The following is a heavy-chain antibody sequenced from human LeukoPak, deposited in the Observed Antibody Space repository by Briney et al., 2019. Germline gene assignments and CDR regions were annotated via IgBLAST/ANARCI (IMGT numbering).Heavy chain of an antibody. CDR2: IYTSGYT. CDR3: ARDCSGGHCYSGVIDY. Sequence: PSETLSLTCTVSGDSLSTSYWSWVRQPAGKGLEWIGRIYTSGYTNYNPSLRSRVTMSVDTSKNQFSLKLTSVTDADAAVYYCARDCSGGHCYSGVIDYWGQGTQVIVSS. J-gene: IGHJ4*02. D-gene: IGHD2-15*01. CDR1: GDSLSTSY. V-gene: IGHV4-4*07.